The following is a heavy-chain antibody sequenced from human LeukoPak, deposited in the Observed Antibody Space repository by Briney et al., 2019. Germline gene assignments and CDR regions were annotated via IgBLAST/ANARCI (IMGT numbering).Heavy chain of an antibody. J-gene: IGHJ6*02. CDR3: ARVPRYYGSGTPKFWGYYGMDV. Sequence: ASVKVSCKASGYTFNTYGITWVRQAPGQGLEWMGWINTDNGNTNYAQNLQGRVSMTTDTSTTTAYMELRSLRSDDTAVYYCARVPRYYGSGTPKFWGYYGMDVWGQGTTVTVSS. CDR2: INTDNGNT. V-gene: IGHV1-18*01. D-gene: IGHD3-10*01. CDR1: GYTFNTYG.